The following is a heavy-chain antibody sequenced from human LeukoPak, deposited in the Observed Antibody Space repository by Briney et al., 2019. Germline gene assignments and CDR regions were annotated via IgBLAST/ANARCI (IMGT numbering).Heavy chain of an antibody. CDR1: GFTFTNSA. D-gene: IGHD1-7*01. Sequence: GGSLRLSCAASGFTFTNSAMSWVRQAPGKGLEWVSTISADGGSTFYADSVKGRFTVSRDNSKNTLYLQMSSLRSEDTAVYYGAKRANYCFDFWGQGTLVTVSS. J-gene: IGHJ4*02. CDR3: AKRANYCFDF. CDR2: ISADGGST. V-gene: IGHV3-23*01.